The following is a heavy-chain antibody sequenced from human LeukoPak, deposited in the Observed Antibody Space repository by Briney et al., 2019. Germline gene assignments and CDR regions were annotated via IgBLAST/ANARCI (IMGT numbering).Heavy chain of an antibody. CDR2: IYYSGST. V-gene: IGHV4-31*03. J-gene: IGHJ4*02. CDR3: ARVDTSIWEAFDY. CDR1: GGSISSGGYY. D-gene: IGHD3-3*02. Sequence: SQTLSLTCTVSGGSISSGGYYWSWIRQHPGKGLEWIGFIYYSGSTYYNPSLKSRVSMSVDTSNNQFSLNLTSVTVADTAIYFCARVDTSIWEAFDYWGQGTLVTVSS.